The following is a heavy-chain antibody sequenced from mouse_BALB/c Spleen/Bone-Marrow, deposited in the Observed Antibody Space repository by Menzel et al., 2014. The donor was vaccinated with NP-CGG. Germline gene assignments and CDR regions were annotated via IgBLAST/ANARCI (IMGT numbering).Heavy chain of an antibody. CDR3: ARPRCAY. Sequence: QVQLKQSGVEPAKPGASVKMSCKASGYTFTSYWMHWIKQRPGQGLEWIGYITPSTGYIEYNQKFKDKATLTADKSSSTAYMQLSSLTSEDSAVYYCARPRCAYWCQGTLVTISA. V-gene: IGHV1-7*01. J-gene: IGHJ3*01. CDR1: GYTFTSYW. CDR2: ITPSTGYI.